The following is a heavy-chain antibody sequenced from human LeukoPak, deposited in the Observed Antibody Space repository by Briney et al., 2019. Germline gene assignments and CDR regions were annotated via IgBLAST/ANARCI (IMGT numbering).Heavy chain of an antibody. CDR3: AKGVDYCSGGSCPADY. CDR2: ISYDGNNK. V-gene: IGHV3-30*18. CDR1: GFTFSNYG. J-gene: IGHJ4*02. D-gene: IGHD2-15*01. Sequence: PGGSLRLSCAASGFTFSNYGIHWVRQAPGKGLEWVAVISYDGNNKYYADSVKGRFTISRDNSKNTLFLQMNSLRAGDTAVYYCAKGVDYCSGGSCPADYWGPGTLVTVSS.